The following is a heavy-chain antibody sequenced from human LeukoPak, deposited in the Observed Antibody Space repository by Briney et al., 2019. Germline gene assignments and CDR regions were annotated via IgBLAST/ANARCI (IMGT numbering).Heavy chain of an antibody. Sequence: GGSLRLSCEVSGFTFSKYGMHWVRQAPGKGLEWVSTIRYDGSTEYYADSVRGRFTISRDNSGNTLFLQMNSLGAEDTAVYYCVRDTITYDIFTGSPDYWGQGTLVIASS. CDR1: GFTFSKYG. CDR3: VRDTITYDIFTGSPDY. J-gene: IGHJ4*02. CDR2: IRYDGSTE. V-gene: IGHV3-30*02. D-gene: IGHD3-9*01.